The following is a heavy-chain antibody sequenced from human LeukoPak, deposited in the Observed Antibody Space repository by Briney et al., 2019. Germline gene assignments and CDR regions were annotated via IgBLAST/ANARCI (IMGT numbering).Heavy chain of an antibody. CDR1: GFTFSSYA. J-gene: IGHJ4*02. V-gene: IGHV3-23*01. CDR2: ISYSGGST. CDR3: AKYTSGGRESLNG. Sequence: PGGSLRLSCAASGFTFSSYAMSWVRQAPGKGLEWVSAISYSGGSTAYADSVKGRFTISRDNSKNTLYLQMNSLRAEDTAVYYCAKYTSGGRESLNGWGQGTMVTVSS. D-gene: IGHD2-2*02.